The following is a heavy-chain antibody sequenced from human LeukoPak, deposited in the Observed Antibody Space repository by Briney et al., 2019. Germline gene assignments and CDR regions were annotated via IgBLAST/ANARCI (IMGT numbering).Heavy chain of an antibody. CDR2: ISSSGTTI. D-gene: IGHD6-19*01. J-gene: IGHJ2*01. CDR1: GFTFSSYE. CDR3: ARHWLAGWYFYL. Sequence: GGSLRLSCAASGFTFSSYEMNWVRQAPGKGLEWVSYISSSGTTIYYADSVKGRFTISRDNAKNSLYLQMNSLRAEDTAVYYCARHWLAGWYFYLWGRDTLLTVS. V-gene: IGHV3-48*03.